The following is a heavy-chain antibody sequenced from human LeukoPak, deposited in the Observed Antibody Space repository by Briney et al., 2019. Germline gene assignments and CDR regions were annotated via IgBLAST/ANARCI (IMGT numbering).Heavy chain of an antibody. CDR3: ARAEHNMIVVVIKAFDI. CDR2: INHSGST. Sequence: SETLSLTCAVYGGSFSGYYWSWIRQPPGKGLEWIGEINHSGSTNYNPSLKSRVTISVDTSKNQFSLKLSSVTAADTAVYYCARAEHNMIVVVIKAFDIWGQGTMATVSS. D-gene: IGHD3-22*01. J-gene: IGHJ3*02. V-gene: IGHV4-34*01. CDR1: GGSFSGYY.